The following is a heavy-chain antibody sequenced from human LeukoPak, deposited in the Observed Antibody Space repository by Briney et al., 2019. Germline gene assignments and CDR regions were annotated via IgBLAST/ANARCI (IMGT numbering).Heavy chain of an antibody. CDR3: AREGGYCNSGYCYISLDY. V-gene: IGHV4-4*07. J-gene: IGHJ4*02. Sequence: SETLSLTCAVSGGSISSYYWSWIRQPAGKGLEWIGRIYSSGTTNYNPSLRSRVSMSVDTSKNQFSLKLSSVIAADTAVYYCAREGGYCNSGYCYISLDYWGQGALLTASS. D-gene: IGHD2-2*02. CDR1: GGSISSYY. CDR2: IYSSGTT.